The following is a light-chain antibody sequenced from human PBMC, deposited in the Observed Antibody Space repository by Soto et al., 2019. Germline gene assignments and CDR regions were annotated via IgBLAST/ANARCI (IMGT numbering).Light chain of an antibody. CDR3: ASWDDSPNGPV. Sequence: QSVLTQPPSASVTPGQWVTISCSGSSSNIGNNYVFWYQQFPGMAPKLLIYRNNQRPSGVPDRFSGSKSGTSASLAIAGLRSEDESDYYCASWDDSPNGPVFGGGTKVTVL. J-gene: IGLJ3*02. CDR2: RNN. V-gene: IGLV1-47*01. CDR1: SSNIGNNY.